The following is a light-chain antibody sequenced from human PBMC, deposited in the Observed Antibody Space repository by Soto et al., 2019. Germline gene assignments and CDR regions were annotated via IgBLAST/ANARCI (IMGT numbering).Light chain of an antibody. CDR3: QQASSFPLT. Sequence: QITQSPSSVYASVGDTVTITCRASQLISSWLAWYQQKPGKAPKLLIYAASNLQSGVPSRFSGSESGTDFTLTISSLQPEDFATYFCQQASSFPLTFGGGTKVEI. CDR2: AAS. V-gene: IGKV1-12*01. CDR1: QLISSW. J-gene: IGKJ4*01.